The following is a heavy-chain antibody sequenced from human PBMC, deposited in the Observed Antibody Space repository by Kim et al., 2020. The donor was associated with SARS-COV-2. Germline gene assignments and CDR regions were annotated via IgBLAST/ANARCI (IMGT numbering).Heavy chain of an antibody. CDR3: ARSGVLMVYALDY. CDR2: INPNSGGT. CDR1: GYTFTGYY. V-gene: IGHV1-2*06. Sequence: ASVKVSCKASGYTFTGYYMHWVRQAPGQGLEWMGRINPNSGGTNYAQKFQGRVTMTRDTSISTAYMELSRLRSDDTAVYYCARSGVLMVYALDYWGQGTLVTVSS. J-gene: IGHJ4*02. D-gene: IGHD2-8*01.